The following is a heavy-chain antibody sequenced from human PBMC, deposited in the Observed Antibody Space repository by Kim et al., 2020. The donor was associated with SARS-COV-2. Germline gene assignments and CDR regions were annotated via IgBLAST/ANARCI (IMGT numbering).Heavy chain of an antibody. V-gene: IGHV3-21*01. CDR3: ASPSGVVVAATIYGYYYGMDV. D-gene: IGHD2-15*01. J-gene: IGHJ6*02. Sequence: GGSLRLSCAASGFTFSSYSMNWVRQAPGKGLEWVSSISSSSSYIYYADSVKGRFTISRDNAKNSLYLQMNSLRAEDTAVYYCASPSGVVVAATIYGYYYGMDVWGQGTTVTVSS. CDR1: GFTFSSYS. CDR2: ISSSSSYI.